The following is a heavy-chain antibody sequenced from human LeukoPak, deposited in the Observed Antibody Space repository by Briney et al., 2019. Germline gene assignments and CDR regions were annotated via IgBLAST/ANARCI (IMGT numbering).Heavy chain of an antibody. V-gene: IGHV4-59*01. Sequence: SETLSLTCTVSGGSISSYYWSWIRQPPGKGLEWIGYIYYSGSTNYNPSLQSRVTISVDTSKNQFSLKLSSVTAADSAVYYCARERSYCSGGSCYSDYYYYMDVWGKGTTVTVSS. J-gene: IGHJ6*03. CDR2: IYYSGST. D-gene: IGHD2-15*01. CDR3: ARERSYCSGGSCYSDYYYYMDV. CDR1: GGSISSYY.